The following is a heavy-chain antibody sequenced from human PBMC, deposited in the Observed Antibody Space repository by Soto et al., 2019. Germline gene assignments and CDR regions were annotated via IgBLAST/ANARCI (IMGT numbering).Heavy chain of an antibody. D-gene: IGHD6-13*01. CDR3: ASQSSSWYGANWFDP. J-gene: IGHJ5*02. V-gene: IGHV4-34*01. CDR2: INHSGST. Sequence: SETLSLTCAVYGGSFSVYYWSWIRQPPGKGLEWIGEINHSGSTNYNPSLKSRVTISVDTSKNQFSLKLSSVTAADTAVYYCASQSSSWYGANWFDPWGQGVMVTVSS. CDR1: GGSFSVYY.